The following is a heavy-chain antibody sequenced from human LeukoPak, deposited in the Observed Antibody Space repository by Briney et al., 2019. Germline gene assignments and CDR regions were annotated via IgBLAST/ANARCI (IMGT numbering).Heavy chain of an antibody. CDR1: GFTVSDIY. CDR2: LYSGGGT. J-gene: IGHJ5*02. V-gene: IGHV3-66*01. CDR3: ARDFAPDYGELGHWFDT. D-gene: IGHD3-10*01. Sequence: GGSLRLSCAASGFTVSDIYMSWVRQAPGKGLEWVSLLYSGGGTNYADSVKGRFTISRDNSKNMLYLQMDSLRAEDTAVYYCARDFAPDYGELGHWFDTWGQGTLVTVSS.